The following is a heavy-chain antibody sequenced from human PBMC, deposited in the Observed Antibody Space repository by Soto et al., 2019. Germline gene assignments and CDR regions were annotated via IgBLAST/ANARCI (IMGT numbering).Heavy chain of an antibody. D-gene: IGHD2-15*01. CDR1: GFTFSSYA. CDR3: AKGGVVVVVAATQIGNDRWFDP. Sequence: GGSLRLSCAASGFTFSSYAMSWVRQAPGKGLEWVSAISGSGGSTYYADSVKGRFTISRDNSKNTLYLQMNSLRAEDTAVYYCAKGGVVVVVAATQIGNDRWFDPWGQGTLVTVSS. CDR2: ISGSGGST. J-gene: IGHJ5*02. V-gene: IGHV3-23*01.